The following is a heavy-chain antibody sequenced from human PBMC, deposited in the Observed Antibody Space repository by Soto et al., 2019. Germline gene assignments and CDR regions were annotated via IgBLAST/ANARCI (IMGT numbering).Heavy chain of an antibody. V-gene: IGHV5-51*01. CDR1: GCSFTSYW. CDR2: IYTGDSDT. J-gene: IGHJ4*02. CDR3: VIRGASQWLKV. D-gene: IGHD6-19*01. Sequence: PGESLKISCKGSGCSFTSYWIGWVRQVPGKGLEWMGIIYTGDSDTRYSPSFQGQVTISADKSISTAYLQWSSLKASDTAIYYCVIRGASQWLKVWGQGTLVTVSS.